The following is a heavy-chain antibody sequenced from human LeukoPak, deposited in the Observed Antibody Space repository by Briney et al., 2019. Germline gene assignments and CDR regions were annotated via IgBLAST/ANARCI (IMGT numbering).Heavy chain of an antibody. Sequence: GGSLRLSCAASGFTFSSYSMNWVRQAPGKGLEWVSSISSSSSYIYYADSMKGRFTISRDNAKKSLYLQMNSLRAEDTAVFYCAKSGLNRFDYWGQGTLVTVSS. V-gene: IGHV3-21*04. CDR1: GFTFSSYS. CDR2: ISSSSSYI. J-gene: IGHJ4*02. D-gene: IGHD2-15*01. CDR3: AKSGLNRFDY.